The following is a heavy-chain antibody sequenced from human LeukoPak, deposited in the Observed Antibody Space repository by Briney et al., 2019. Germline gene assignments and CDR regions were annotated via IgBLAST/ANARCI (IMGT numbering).Heavy chain of an antibody. D-gene: IGHD3-3*02. CDR1: GFTFSSYS. CDR3: ARGFISRGYYFDY. Sequence: GGSLRLSCAASGFTFSSYSMNWVRQAPGKGLEWVSYISSSSSTIYYADSVKGRFTISRDNAKNSLYLQMNSLRAEDTAVYYCARGFISRGYYFDYWGQGTLVTVSS. CDR2: ISSSSSTI. J-gene: IGHJ4*02. V-gene: IGHV3-48*01.